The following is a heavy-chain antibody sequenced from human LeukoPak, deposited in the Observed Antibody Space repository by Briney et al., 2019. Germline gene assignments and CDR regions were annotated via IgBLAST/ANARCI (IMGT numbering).Heavy chain of an antibody. Sequence: GGSLRLSCAASGFTFSSYAMSWVRQAPGKGLEWVSAISGSGGSTCYADSVKGRFTISRDNSKNTLYLQMNSLRAEDTAVYYCAKDSSSGYHYTYWGQGTLVTVSS. CDR2: ISGSGGST. CDR3: AKDSSSGYHYTY. V-gene: IGHV3-23*01. D-gene: IGHD3-22*01. J-gene: IGHJ4*02. CDR1: GFTFSSYA.